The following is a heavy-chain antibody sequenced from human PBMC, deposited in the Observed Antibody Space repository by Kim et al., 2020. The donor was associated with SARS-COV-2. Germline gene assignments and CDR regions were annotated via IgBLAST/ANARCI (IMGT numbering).Heavy chain of an antibody. Sequence: VGSLRLSCAASGFTFSSYEMNWVRQAPGKGLEWVSYISSRGMTKYYADSVKGRFTISRDNAKNSVYLQMNSLRAEDTAVYYCARTGSGRGNYFEYWGQGILVTVSS. CDR2: ISSRGMTK. J-gene: IGHJ4*02. V-gene: IGHV3-48*03. CDR1: GFTFSSYE. D-gene: IGHD2-15*01. CDR3: ARTGSGRGNYFEY.